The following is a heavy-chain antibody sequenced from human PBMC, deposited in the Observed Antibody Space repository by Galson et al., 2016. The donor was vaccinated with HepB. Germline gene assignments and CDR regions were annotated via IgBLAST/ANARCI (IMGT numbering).Heavy chain of an antibody. CDR3: ARDREWEEVSDTFDV. CDR1: GLRFFRSYA. V-gene: IGHV3-30-3*01. J-gene: IGHJ3*01. D-gene: IGHD1-26*01. Sequence: SLRLSCAASGLRFFRSYAMHWVRQAPGKGLEWVAVISYDGSSKYYADSVKGRFTISRDNSKNTLFLQMNSLRHEDTSMYYCARDREWEEVSDTFDVWGQGTMVTV. CDR2: ISYDGSSK.